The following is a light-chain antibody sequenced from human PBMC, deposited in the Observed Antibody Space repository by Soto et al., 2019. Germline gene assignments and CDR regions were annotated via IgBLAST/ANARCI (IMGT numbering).Light chain of an antibody. Sequence: QSVLTQPPSVSAAPGQRVTISCSGSASNVGTQFVSWYQHRPGAAPKLLIFDNDERPSEIPARFSGSKSDTSATLTITEVQPGDEGDYYCGTWDTGLTAGVFGGGTKVTVL. CDR3: GTWDTGLTAGV. CDR1: ASNVGTQF. J-gene: IGLJ2*01. CDR2: DND. V-gene: IGLV1-51*01.